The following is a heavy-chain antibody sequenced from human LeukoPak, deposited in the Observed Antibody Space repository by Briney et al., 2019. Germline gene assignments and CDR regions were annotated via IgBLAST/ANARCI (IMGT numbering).Heavy chain of an antibody. CDR1: GGSFSGYY. CDR2: INHSGST. J-gene: IGHJ5*02. CDR3: ARRRPYCTNGVCYSNWFDP. V-gene: IGHV4-34*01. D-gene: IGHD2-8*01. Sequence: PSETLSLTCAVYGGSFSGYYWSWIRQPPGKGLEWIGEINHSGSTNYNPSLKSRVTISVDTSKNQFSLKLSSVTAADTAVYYCARRRPYCTNGVCYSNWFDPWGQGTLVTVA.